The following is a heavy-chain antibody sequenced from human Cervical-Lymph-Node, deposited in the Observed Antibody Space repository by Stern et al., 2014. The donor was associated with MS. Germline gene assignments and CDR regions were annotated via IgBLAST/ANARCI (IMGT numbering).Heavy chain of an antibody. CDR1: GGSISSSNW. J-gene: IGHJ4*02. CDR3: ARGWDGYKQFDY. D-gene: IGHD5-24*01. Sequence: QLQLQESGPGLVKPSGTLSLNCAVSGGSISSSNWWRWVRQPAGKGLGWIVKVLHIGPTNYTPSLKSRVTISVSNSKNQFSRKRSVVTAADTAVYYCARGWDGYKQFDYWGQGTLVTVSS. V-gene: IGHV4-4*02. CDR2: VLHIGPT.